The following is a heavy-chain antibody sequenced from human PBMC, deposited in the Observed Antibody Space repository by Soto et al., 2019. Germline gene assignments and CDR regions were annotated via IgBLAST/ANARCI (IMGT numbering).Heavy chain of an antibody. J-gene: IGHJ5*02. Sequence: QVSLQESGPGLVKPSQTLSLTCVVSGDSITNGDYYWSWIRQPPGKDLEWIAYIYYNGITHYNPSLKNRVTISLDPSKNHFSLKMTSVTGADTAVYSCARGIQEGFDPWGQGTLVTVSS. CDR3: ARGIQEGFDP. D-gene: IGHD5-18*01. V-gene: IGHV4-30-4*01. CDR2: IYYNGIT. CDR1: GDSITNGDYY.